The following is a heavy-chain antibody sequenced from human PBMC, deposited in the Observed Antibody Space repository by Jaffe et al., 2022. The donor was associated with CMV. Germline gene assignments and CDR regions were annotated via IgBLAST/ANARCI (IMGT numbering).Heavy chain of an antibody. CDR1: GFTFSSYE. D-gene: IGHD3-16*01. V-gene: IGHV3-48*03. J-gene: IGHJ4*02. CDR2: ISSSGSTI. CDR3: ARGGVITFGEAYFDY. Sequence: EVQLVESGGGLVQPGGSLRLSCAASGFTFSSYEMNWVRQAPGKGLEWVSYISSSGSTIYYADSVKGRFTISRDNAKNSLYLQMNSLRAEDTAVYYCARGGVITFGEAYFDYWGQGTLVTVSS.